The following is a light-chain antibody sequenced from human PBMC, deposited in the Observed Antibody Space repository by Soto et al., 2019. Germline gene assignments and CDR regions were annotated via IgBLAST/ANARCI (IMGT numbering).Light chain of an antibody. V-gene: IGKV1-39*01. Sequence: DIQMTQSPFSLPASVRDRVNITCRASQSISNYLNWYQQKPGRAPSLLIHGASSLQGGVPSRFSGSGSGTDFTLTNISLNPEAFATDYCQQTYGAPLTFGGGTKVEI. CDR1: QSISNY. CDR3: QQTYGAPLT. CDR2: GAS. J-gene: IGKJ4*01.